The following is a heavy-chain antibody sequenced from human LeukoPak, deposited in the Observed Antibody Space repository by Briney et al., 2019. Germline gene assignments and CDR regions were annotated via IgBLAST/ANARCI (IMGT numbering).Heavy chain of an antibody. CDR1: GYTFTSYG. CDR3: AKIGIQTRRYYFGY. D-gene: IGHD5-18*01. V-gene: IGHV1-18*01. CDR2: ISAYNGNT. Sequence: ASVKVSCKASGYTFTSYGISWVRQAPGQGLEWIGWISAYNGNTNYAQKLQGRVTMTTDTSTSTAYMDLRSLRSDDTAVYYCAKIGIQTRRYYFGYWGQGTLVTVSS. J-gene: IGHJ4*02.